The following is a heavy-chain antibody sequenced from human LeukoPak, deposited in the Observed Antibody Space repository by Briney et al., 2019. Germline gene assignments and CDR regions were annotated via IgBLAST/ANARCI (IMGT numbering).Heavy chain of an antibody. D-gene: IGHD3-3*01. V-gene: IGHV3-53*01. CDR1: GFTVSSNY. Sequence: GGSLRLSCAASGFTVSSNYMSWVRQAPGKGLEWVSVIYSGGSTYYADSVKGRFTISRDNSKNTLYLQMNSLRAEDTAVYYCARDLRFNWFDPRGQGTLVTVSS. CDR2: IYSGGST. J-gene: IGHJ5*02. CDR3: ARDLRFNWFDP.